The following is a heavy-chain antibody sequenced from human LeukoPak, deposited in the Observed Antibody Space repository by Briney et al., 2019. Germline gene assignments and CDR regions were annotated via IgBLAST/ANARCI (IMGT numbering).Heavy chain of an antibody. D-gene: IGHD3-10*01. CDR1: GFTLTTYT. CDR3: ARGRVFDY. CDR2: ISSSGGST. V-gene: IGHV3-23*01. J-gene: IGHJ4*02. Sequence: GGSLRLSCAASGFTLTTYTLSWVRQAPGKGLEWVSTISSSGGSTYYADFVKGRSTISRDNSKNTLYLQMNSLRAEDTAVYYCARGRVFDYWGQGTLVTVSS.